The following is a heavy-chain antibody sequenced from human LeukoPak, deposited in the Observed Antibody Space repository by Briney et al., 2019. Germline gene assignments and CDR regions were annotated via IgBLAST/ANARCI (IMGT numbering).Heavy chain of an antibody. Sequence: GGSLRLSCTASGFTFIEYSMNWVRQAPGKGLEWISYIGIDSGNTKYADSVRGRFTIAADKAKNSLYLQMNSLRVEDTAVYYWARDHNYALDNWGQGTLVSVAS. CDR2: IGIDSGNT. V-gene: IGHV3-48*01. D-gene: IGHD1-1*01. CDR3: ARDHNYALDN. J-gene: IGHJ4*02. CDR1: GFTFIEYS.